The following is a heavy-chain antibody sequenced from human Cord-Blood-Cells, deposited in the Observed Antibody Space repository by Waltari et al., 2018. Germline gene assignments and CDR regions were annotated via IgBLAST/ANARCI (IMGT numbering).Heavy chain of an antibody. D-gene: IGHD4-4*01. Sequence: EVQLVESGGGLIQPGGSLRLSCAASGFTVSSNYMSWVRQAPGKGLEWVSVIYSGGSTYYADSGNGRFTISRDNSKNTLYLQMNSLRAEDTAVYYCARDVSNYEGMDVWGQGTTVTVSS. V-gene: IGHV3-53*01. CDR3: ARDVSNYEGMDV. CDR2: IYSGGST. CDR1: GFTVSSNY. J-gene: IGHJ6*02.